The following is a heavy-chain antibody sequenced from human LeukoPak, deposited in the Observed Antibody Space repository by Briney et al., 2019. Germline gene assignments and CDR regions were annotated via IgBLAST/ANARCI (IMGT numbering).Heavy chain of an antibody. V-gene: IGHV1-2*02. D-gene: IGHD2-2*01. CDR2: INPNSGTT. J-gene: IGHJ4*02. CDR3: ARDLSRYRSSPSGCYFGGVDY. CDR1: GYTFTDYY. Sequence: ASVKVSCKASGYTFTDYYMHWVRQAPGQGLEWMGWINPNSGTTRYAQKFQGRVTMTRDTSITAAYMELSGLRSDDTAVYYCARDLSRYRSSPSGCYFGGVDYWGQGTLVAVSS.